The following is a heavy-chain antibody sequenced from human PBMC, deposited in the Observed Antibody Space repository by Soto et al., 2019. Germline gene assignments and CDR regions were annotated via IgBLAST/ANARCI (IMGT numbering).Heavy chain of an antibody. Sequence: GGSLRLSCAASGFTFSDYSMNWVRQAPGKGLEWVSSISGRSTYIYYADSLKGRLTISRDNTKSSLYLQMSSLRAEDTAVYYCARRGYSGYSLDSWGQGTLVTVSS. V-gene: IGHV3-21*01. J-gene: IGHJ5*01. CDR3: ARRGYSGYSLDS. CDR1: GFTFSDYS. CDR2: ISGRSTYI. D-gene: IGHD5-12*01.